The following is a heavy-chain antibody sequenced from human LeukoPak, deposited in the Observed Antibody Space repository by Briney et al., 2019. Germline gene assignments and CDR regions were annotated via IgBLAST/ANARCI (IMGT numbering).Heavy chain of an antibody. CDR2: IYHSGST. V-gene: IGHV4-39*01. D-gene: IGHD3-16*01. J-gene: IGHJ4*02. CDR1: GGSISSDAYY. CDR3: ARLDGAWGYFDY. Sequence: SETLSLSCTVSGGSISSDAYYWGWIRQPPKKGLEWIGTIYHSGSTYLNPSLRSRLTISVDTSKNQFSLNLSSVTAADTAVYYCARLDGAWGYFDYWGQGTLVTVSS.